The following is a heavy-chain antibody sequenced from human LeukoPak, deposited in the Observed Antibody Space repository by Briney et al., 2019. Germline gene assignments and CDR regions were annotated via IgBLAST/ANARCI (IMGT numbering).Heavy chain of an antibody. J-gene: IGHJ4*02. V-gene: IGHV4-4*07. D-gene: IGHD6-13*01. CDR3: ARDRGVSGFDY. CDR2: IYTSGST. CDR1: GGSIRSY. Sequence: SETLSLTCTVSGGSIRSYWSWIRQPAGKGLEWIGRIYTSGSTNYNPSLKSRVTMSVDTSKNQFSLRLSSVTAADTAFYYCARDRGVSGFDYWGQGTLVTVSS.